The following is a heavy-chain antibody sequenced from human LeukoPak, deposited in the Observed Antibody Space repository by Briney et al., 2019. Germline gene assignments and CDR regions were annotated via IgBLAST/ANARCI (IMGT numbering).Heavy chain of an antibody. V-gene: IGHV4-61*02. CDR1: GASLNSGLYY. J-gene: IGHJ4*02. CDR2: VITSGGT. Sequence: SQTLSLTCTVSGASLNSGLYYWNWIRQTAGKGLEWIGRVITSGGTNYTPSLKSRVTISVDTSKNQFSLKLSSVTAADTAVYYCAAQTTVAGKGTADYWGQGTLVTVSS. CDR3: AAQTTVAGKGTADY. D-gene: IGHD6-19*01.